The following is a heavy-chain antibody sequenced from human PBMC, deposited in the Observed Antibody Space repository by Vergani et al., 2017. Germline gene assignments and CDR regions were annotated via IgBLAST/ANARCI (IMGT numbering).Heavy chain of an antibody. D-gene: IGHD5-18*01. V-gene: IGHV3-30*03. CDR1: GFTFSSYG. CDR3: AREGRIQGYYYYGMDV. CDR2: ISYDGSNK. J-gene: IGHJ6*02. Sequence: QVQLVESGGGVVQPGRSLRLSCAASGFTFSSYGMHWVRQAPGKGLEWVAVISYDGSNKYYADSVKGRFTISRDNSKNTLYLQMNSLRAEDTAVYYCAREGRIQGYYYYGMDVWGQGTTVTVSS.